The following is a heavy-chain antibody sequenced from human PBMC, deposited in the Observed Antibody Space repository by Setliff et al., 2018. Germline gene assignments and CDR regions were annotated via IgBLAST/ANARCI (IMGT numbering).Heavy chain of an antibody. Sequence: GESLKISCKDSGYIFTNYWIGWVRQMPGKGLECMGIIYPGDSDTRYSPSFQGQVTISVDKSISTVYLHWSSLKASDTAMYYCARRGNGGTLDVWGKGTTVTAPQ. CDR2: IYPGDSDT. CDR1: GYIFTNYW. V-gene: IGHV5-51*01. J-gene: IGHJ6*04. D-gene: IGHD2-8*01. CDR3: ARRGNGGTLDV.